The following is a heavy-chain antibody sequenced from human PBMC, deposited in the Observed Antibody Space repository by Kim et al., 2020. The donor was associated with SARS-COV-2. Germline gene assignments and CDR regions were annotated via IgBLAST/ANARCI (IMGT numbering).Heavy chain of an antibody. V-gene: IGHV3-15*01. Sequence: GGSLRLSCAASGFTFSNAWMSWVRQAPGKGLEWVGRIKSKTDGGTTDYAAPVKGRFTISRDDSKNTLYLQMNSLKTEDTAVYYCTAAFFSGTKVVPAANYYYGMDVWGQGTTVTVSS. D-gene: IGHD2-2*01. CDR2: IKSKTDGGTT. CDR1: GFTFSNAW. CDR3: TAAFFSGTKVVPAANYYYGMDV. J-gene: IGHJ6*02.